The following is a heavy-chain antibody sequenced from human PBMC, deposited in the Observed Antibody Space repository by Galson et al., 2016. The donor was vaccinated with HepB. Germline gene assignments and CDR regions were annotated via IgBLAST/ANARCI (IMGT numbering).Heavy chain of an antibody. CDR2: IQPDGIEK. CDR1: GFTFRSYS. D-gene: IGHD2-8*02. V-gene: IGHV3-7*01. J-gene: IGHJ4*02. Sequence: SLRLSCAASGFTFRSYSMRWARQTPGKGLELVANIQPDGIEKYYADSVKGRFTISRDNAGNLLYLQMTYLRAEDTALYYCAREAYWSFDFWGRGTLVTVS. CDR3: AREAYWSFDF.